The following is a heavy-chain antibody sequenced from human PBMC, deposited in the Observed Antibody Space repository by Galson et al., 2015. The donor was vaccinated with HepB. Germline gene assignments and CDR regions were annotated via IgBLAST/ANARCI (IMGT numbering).Heavy chain of an antibody. D-gene: IGHD6-19*01. J-gene: IGHJ4*02. CDR2: INAANGNT. CDR3: ARAPPYSSGWEDY. V-gene: IGHV1-3*01. Sequence: SVKVSCKASGYTFTSYNIHWLRQAPGQRPEWMGWINAANGNTKYSQKFQGRVTITRDTSASTAYMEVRSLRSEDTAVYYCARAPPYSSGWEDYWGQGTLVTVSS. CDR1: GYTFTSYN.